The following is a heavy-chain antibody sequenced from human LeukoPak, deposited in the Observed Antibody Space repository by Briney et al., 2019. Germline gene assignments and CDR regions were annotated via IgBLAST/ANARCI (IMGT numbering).Heavy chain of an antibody. CDR2: INHRGDA. J-gene: IGHJ4*03. V-gene: IGHV4-34*01. Sequence: PSETLSLTCAVYGGSFSSYYWSWIRQSPGKGLEWIAEINHRGDANYNASVKSRVTISVDTSKNQFSLKLTSLTAADTAVYFCVRGPTISETGYFDSWGQGTLVTVSS. D-gene: IGHD1-1*01. CDR3: VRGPTISETGYFDS. CDR1: GGSFSSYY.